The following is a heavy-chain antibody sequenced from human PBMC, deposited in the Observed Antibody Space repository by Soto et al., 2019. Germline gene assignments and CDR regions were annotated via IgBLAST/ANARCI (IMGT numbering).Heavy chain of an antibody. CDR2: ISYDGSNK. CDR1: GFTFSSYA. Sequence: GSLRLSCAASGFTFSSYAMHWVRQAPGKGLEWVAVISYDGSNKYYADSVKGRFTISRDNSKNTLYLQMNSLRAEDTAVYYCARDKVSADFDYWGQGTLVTVSS. V-gene: IGHV3-30-3*01. D-gene: IGHD3-10*01. CDR3: ARDKVSADFDY. J-gene: IGHJ4*02.